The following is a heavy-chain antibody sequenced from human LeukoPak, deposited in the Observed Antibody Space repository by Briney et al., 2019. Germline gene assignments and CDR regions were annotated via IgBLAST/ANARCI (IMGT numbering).Heavy chain of an antibody. CDR1: GFTFSNYW. CDR2: IKDDGREE. CDR3: ARDPYYDAFDM. D-gene: IGHD1-26*01. V-gene: IGHV3-7*01. J-gene: IGHJ3*02. Sequence: PGGSLRLSCAASGFTFSNYWMSWVRQAPGKGLEWVANIKDDGREEYYVDSVKGRFTISRDNAKNLVYLQMNNLRAEDTAVYYCARDPYYDAFDMWGQGTVVTVSS.